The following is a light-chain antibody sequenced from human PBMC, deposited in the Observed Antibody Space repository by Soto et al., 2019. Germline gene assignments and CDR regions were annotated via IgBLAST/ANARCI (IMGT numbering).Light chain of an antibody. V-gene: IGKV1-9*01. CDR2: AAS. Sequence: DIQLTQSPSFLSASVGDRVTITCRASQGISSYLAWYQQIPGKAPRLLIYAASTLQSGVPSRFSGSGSGTEFTLTIISRQPADFATHYIQQLTSYPFTFGPGTKVHI. CDR1: QGISSY. CDR3: QQLTSYPFT. J-gene: IGKJ3*01.